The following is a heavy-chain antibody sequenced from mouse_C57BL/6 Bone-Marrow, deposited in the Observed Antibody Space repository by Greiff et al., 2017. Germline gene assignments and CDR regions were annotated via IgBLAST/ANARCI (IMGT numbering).Heavy chain of an antibody. Sequence: DVQLVESGGGLVKPGGSLKLSCAASGFTFSSYAVSWVRQTPEKRLEWVATISDGGSYTYYPDNVKGRFTISRDNAKNNLYLQMSHLKSEDTAMYYCARDDNGDAMDYWGQGTSVTVSS. V-gene: IGHV5-4*01. CDR3: ARDDNGDAMDY. CDR2: ISDGGSYT. CDR1: GFTFSSYA. J-gene: IGHJ4*01. D-gene: IGHD1-3*01.